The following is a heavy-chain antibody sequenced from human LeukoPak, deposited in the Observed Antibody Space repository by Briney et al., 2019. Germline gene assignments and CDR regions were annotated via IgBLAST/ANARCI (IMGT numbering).Heavy chain of an antibody. CDR2: IYTSGST. CDR3: ARDRCSGGSCYYYYMDV. Sequence: TSETLSLTCTVSGGSISSYYWSWIRQPAGKGLEWIGRIYTSGSTNYNPSLKSRVTMSVDTSKNQFSLKLSSVTAADTAVYYCARDRCSGGSCYYYYMDVWGKGTTVTVSS. CDR1: GGSISSYY. J-gene: IGHJ6*03. V-gene: IGHV4-4*07. D-gene: IGHD2-15*01.